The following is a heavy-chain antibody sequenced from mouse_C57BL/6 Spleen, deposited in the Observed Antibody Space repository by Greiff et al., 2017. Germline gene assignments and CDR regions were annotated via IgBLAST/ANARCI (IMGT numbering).Heavy chain of an antibody. D-gene: IGHD2-3*01. CDR3: ASMVTEYFDV. CDR2: ISNGGGST. V-gene: IGHV5-12*01. CDR1: GFTFSDYY. Sequence: EVMLVESGGGLVQPGGSLKLSCAASGFTFSDYYMYWVRQTPEKRLEWVAYISNGGGSTYYPDTVKGRFTISRDNAKNTLYLQMSRLKSEDTAMYCCASMVTEYFDVWGKGTTVTVSS. J-gene: IGHJ1*03.